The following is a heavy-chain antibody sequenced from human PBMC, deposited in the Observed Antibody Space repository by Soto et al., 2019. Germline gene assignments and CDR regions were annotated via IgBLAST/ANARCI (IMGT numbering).Heavy chain of an antibody. J-gene: IGHJ2*01. CDR2: VSGSGDST. CDR3: AKHRADHRDWYFDL. CDR1: GFTFTSYA. V-gene: IGHV3-23*01. Sequence: EVQLLESGGGLVQPGGSLRLSCAASGFTFTSYAMSWVRQAPGKGLAWVSAVSGSGDSTYYADSVKGRFTISRDISTNTLYVQINSLRSAGTALYYCAKHRADHRDWYFDLWGRGTLVTVSS. D-gene: IGHD3-16*02.